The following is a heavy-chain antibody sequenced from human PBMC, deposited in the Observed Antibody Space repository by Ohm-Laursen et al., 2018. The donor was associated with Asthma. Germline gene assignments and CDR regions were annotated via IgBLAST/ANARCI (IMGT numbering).Heavy chain of an antibody. D-gene: IGHD1-26*01. Sequence: SLRLSCAASGFTFSSYAMSWVRQAPGKGLEWVSAISGSGGSTYYADSVKGRFTISRDNSKNTLYLQMNSLRAEDTAVYYCASNSGSYEYYFDYWGQGTLVTVSS. CDR3: ASNSGSYEYYFDY. CDR2: ISGSGGST. J-gene: IGHJ4*02. CDR1: GFTFSSYA. V-gene: IGHV3-23*01.